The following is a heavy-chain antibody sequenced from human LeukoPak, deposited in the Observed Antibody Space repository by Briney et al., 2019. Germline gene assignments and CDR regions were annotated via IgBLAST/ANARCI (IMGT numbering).Heavy chain of an antibody. J-gene: IGHJ4*02. V-gene: IGHV3-21*04. CDR1: GFTFSSYS. Sequence: GGSLRLSCAASGFTFSSYSMNWVRQAPGKGLEWVSSISSSSSYIYYADSVKGRFTISRDNAKNSLYLQMNSLRAEDTALYYCAKGVAVAGYLYFDYWGQGTLVTVSS. D-gene: IGHD6-19*01. CDR2: ISSSSSYI. CDR3: AKGVAVAGYLYFDY.